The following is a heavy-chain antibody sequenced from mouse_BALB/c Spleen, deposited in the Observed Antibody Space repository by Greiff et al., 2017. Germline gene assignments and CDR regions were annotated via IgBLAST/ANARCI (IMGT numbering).Heavy chain of an antibody. Sequence: VQLQQSGPELVRPGVSVKISCKGSGYTFTDYAMHWVKQSHAKSLEWIGVISTYYGNTNYNQKFKGKATMTVDKSSSTAYMELARLTSEDSAIYYCAREETGGFAYWGQGTLVTVSA. CDR1: GYTFTDYA. V-gene: IGHV1-67*01. CDR3: AREETGGFAY. J-gene: IGHJ3*01. D-gene: IGHD1-1*02. CDR2: ISTYYGNT.